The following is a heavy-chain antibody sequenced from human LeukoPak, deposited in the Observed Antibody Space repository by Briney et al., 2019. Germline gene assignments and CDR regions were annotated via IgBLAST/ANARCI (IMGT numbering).Heavy chain of an antibody. V-gene: IGHV4-34*01. D-gene: IGHD6-19*01. CDR1: GGSFTGSFSTYY. Sequence: PSKTLSLTCAVSGGSFTGSFSTYYWSWIRQPPGKGLEWIGEINHSGSTTYNPPLKSRVTISIDTSKNHFSLKLSSVTAADTAMYYCARNGWYSVDYWGQGTQVIVSS. CDR3: ARNGWYSVDY. J-gene: IGHJ4*02. CDR2: INHSGST.